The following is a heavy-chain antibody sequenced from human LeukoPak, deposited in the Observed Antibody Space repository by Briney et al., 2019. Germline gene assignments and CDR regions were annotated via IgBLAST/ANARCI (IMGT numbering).Heavy chain of an antibody. D-gene: IGHD6-19*01. CDR3: ATNAVAGTLGSFDQ. CDR2: IYYSGST. CDR1: GGSISSDY. J-gene: IGHJ4*02. Sequence: SETLSLTCTVSGGSISSDYWSWIPQPPGKGLEWIGYIYYSGSTDYNPSLKSRVTISVDTSKNQFSLKLSSVTSADTAVYYCATNAVAGTLGSFDQWGQGALVTVSS. V-gene: IGHV4-59*01.